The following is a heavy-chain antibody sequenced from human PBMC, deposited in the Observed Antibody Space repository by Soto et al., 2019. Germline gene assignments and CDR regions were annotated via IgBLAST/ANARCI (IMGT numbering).Heavy chain of an antibody. CDR1: GFTFSNAW. CDR2: IKSKTDGGTT. D-gene: IGHD2-15*01. CDR3: IISLVVVAANDAFDI. J-gene: IGHJ3*02. Sequence: PGGSLRLSCAASGFTFSNAWMSWVRQAPGKGLEWVGRIKSKTDGGTTDYAAPVKGRFTISRDDSKNTLYLQMNSLKTEDTAVYYCIISLVVVAANDAFDIWGQGTMVTVSS. V-gene: IGHV3-15*01.